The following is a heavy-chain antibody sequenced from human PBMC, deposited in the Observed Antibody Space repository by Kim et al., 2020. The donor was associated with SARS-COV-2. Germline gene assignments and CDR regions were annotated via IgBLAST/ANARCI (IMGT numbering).Heavy chain of an antibody. CDR1: GGSISSYY. CDR3: ARGYLGAYYYYYGMDV. CDR2: IYYSGST. Sequence: SETLSLTCTVSGGSISSYYWSWIRQPPGKGLEWIGYIYYSGSTNYNPSLKSRVTISVDTSKNQFSLKLSSVTTADTAVYYCARGYLGAYYYYYGMDVWGQGTTVTVSS. V-gene: IGHV4-59*01. J-gene: IGHJ6*02. D-gene: IGHD3-16*01.